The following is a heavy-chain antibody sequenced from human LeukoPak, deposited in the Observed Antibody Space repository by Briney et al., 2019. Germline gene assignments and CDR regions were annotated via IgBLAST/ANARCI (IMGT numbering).Heavy chain of an antibody. V-gene: IGHV4-59*08. CDR2: IYYSGST. CDR3: ATAHDYGDYAPDY. J-gene: IGHJ4*02. D-gene: IGHD4-17*01. Sequence: SETLSLTCTVSGGSISSYYWSWIRQPPGKGLEWIGYIYYSGSTNYNPSLKSRVTISVDTSKNQFSLKLSSVTAADTAVYYCATAHDYGDYAPDYWGQGTLVTVSS. CDR1: GGSISSYY.